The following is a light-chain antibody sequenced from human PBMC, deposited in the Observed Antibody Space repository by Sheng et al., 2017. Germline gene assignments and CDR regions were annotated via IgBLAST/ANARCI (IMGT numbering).Light chain of an antibody. J-gene: IGKJ5*01. Sequence: EVVLTRSPDTLSLSPGERASLSCRASQSVGSSLAWYQQKPGQAPRLLIYDTSSRATGIPARFSGSRSGTDFTLTISILEPEDFALYYCQQRSIWPITFGQGTRLEIK. CDR3: QQRSIWPIT. CDR2: DTS. CDR1: QSVGSS. V-gene: IGKV3-11*01.